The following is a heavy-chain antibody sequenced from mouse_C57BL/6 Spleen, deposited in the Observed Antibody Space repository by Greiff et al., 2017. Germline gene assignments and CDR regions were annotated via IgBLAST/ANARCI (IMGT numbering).Heavy chain of an antibody. CDR3: ASYYGSLGYFDY. CDR2: IYPGSGST. J-gene: IGHJ2*01. Sequence: QVQLQQPGAELVKPGASVKMSCKASGYTFTSYWITWVKQRPGQGLEWIGDIYPGSGSTNYNEKFKSKATLTVDTSSSTAYMQLSSLTSEDSAVYYCASYYGSLGYFDYWGQGTTLTVSS. CDR1: GYTFTSYW. V-gene: IGHV1-55*01. D-gene: IGHD1-1*01.